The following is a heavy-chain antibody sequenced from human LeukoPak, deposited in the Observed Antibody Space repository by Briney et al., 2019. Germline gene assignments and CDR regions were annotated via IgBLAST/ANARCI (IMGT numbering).Heavy chain of an antibody. J-gene: IGHJ6*02. V-gene: IGHV1-69*13. D-gene: IGHD2-15*01. CDR2: IIPIFGTA. Sequence: GASVKVSCKASGYTFTSYGISWVRQAPGQGLEWMGGIIPIFGTANYAQKFQGRVTITADESTSTAYMELSSLRSEDTAVYYCANDPGGRYYYYGMDVWGQGTTVTVSS. CDR1: GYTFTSYG. CDR3: ANDPGGRYYYYGMDV.